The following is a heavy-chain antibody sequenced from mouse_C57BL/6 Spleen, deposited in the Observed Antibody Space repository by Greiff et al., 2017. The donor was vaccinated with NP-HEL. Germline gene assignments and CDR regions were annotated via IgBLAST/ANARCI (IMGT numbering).Heavy chain of an antibody. J-gene: IGHJ2*01. CDR2: IHPNSGST. CDR1: GYTFTSYW. CDR3: AKITTVVAVDY. D-gene: IGHD1-1*01. V-gene: IGHV1-64*01. Sequence: QVQLQQPGAELVKPGASVKLSCKASGYTFTSYWMHWVKQRPGQGLEWIGMIHPNSGSTNYNEKFKSKATLTVAKSSSTAYMQLSSLTSEDSAVYYCAKITTVVAVDYWGQGTTLTVSS.